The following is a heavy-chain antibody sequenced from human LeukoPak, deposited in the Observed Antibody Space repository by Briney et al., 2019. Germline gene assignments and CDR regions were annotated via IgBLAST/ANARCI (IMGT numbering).Heavy chain of an antibody. Sequence: GGSLRLSCAASGFTFSSYAMSWVRQAPGKGLEWVSAISGSGGSTHYADSVKGRFTISRDNSENTLYLQMNSLRAEDTAVYYCAKVFRAVVVAATWFDPWGQGTLVTVSS. J-gene: IGHJ5*02. CDR2: ISGSGGST. V-gene: IGHV3-23*01. CDR1: GFTFSSYA. CDR3: AKVFRAVVVAATWFDP. D-gene: IGHD2-15*01.